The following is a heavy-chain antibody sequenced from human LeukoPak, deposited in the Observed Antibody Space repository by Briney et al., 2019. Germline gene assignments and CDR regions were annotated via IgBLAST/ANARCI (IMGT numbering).Heavy chain of an antibody. CDR3: ASIYDSSGYPI. Sequence: SETLSLTCTVSGYSISSGYYWGWIRQPPGKGLEWIGSIYHSGGTYYNPSLKSRVTISVDTSKNQFSLKLSSVTAADTAVYYCASIYDSSGYPIWGQGTMVTVSS. J-gene: IGHJ3*02. V-gene: IGHV4-38-2*02. D-gene: IGHD3-22*01. CDR1: GYSISSGYY. CDR2: IYHSGGT.